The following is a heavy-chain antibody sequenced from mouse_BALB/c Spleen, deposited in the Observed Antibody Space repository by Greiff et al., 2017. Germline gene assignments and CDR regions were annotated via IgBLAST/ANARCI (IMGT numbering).Heavy chain of an antibody. CDR1: GFNIKDTY. V-gene: IGHV14-3*02. CDR2: IDPANGNT. J-gene: IGHJ4*01. CDR3: ARSDDYDAMDY. Sequence: EVQLQESGAELVKPGASVKLSCTASGFNIKDTYMHWVKQRPEQGLEWIGRIDPANGNTKYDPKFQGKATITADTSSKTAYLQLSSLTSEDTAVYYCARSDDYDAMDYWGQGTSVTVSS.